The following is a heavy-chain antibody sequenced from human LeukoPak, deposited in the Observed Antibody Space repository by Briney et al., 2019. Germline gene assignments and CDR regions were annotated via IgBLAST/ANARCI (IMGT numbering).Heavy chain of an antibody. Sequence: GGSLRLSCAASGFFFGDFGMNWVRQSPGKGLEWVSSISPGSDFTYYADSMRGRFTISRDNAKSSLYLQMNSLRADDTAVYYCARGDSAPYFLPSRLPYWGQGILVTVSS. J-gene: IGHJ4*02. D-gene: IGHD3-22*01. CDR3: ARGDSAPYFLPSRLPY. V-gene: IGHV3-21*06. CDR2: ISPGSDFT. CDR1: GFFFGDFG.